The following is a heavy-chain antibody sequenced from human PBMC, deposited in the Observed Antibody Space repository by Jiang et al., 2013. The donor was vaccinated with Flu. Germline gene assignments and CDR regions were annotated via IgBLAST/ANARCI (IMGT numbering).Heavy chain of an antibody. CDR3: ARAGRWVPKENLDY. J-gene: IGHJ4*02. V-gene: IGHV1-46*01. CDR2: INPSDGST. CDR1: GFIFSNYH. Sequence: SGAEVKKPGASVKVSCKASGFIFSNYHMHWVRQAPGQGLEWMGTINPSDGSTNYAQKFQDRVIMTRDTSTSTVYMDLSSLKSDDTAVYYCARAGRWVPKENLDYWGPGNPGRRLL. D-gene: IGHD3-10*01.